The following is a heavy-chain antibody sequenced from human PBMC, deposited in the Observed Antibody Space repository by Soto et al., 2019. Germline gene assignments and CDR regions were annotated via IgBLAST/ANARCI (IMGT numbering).Heavy chain of an antibody. CDR1: GFSLSTSGMC. V-gene: IGHV2-70*01. Sequence: SGPTLVNPTQTLTLTCTFSGFSLSTSGMCVSWIRQPPGKALEWLALIDWDDDKYYSTSLKTRLTISKDTSKNQVVLTMTNMDPVDTATYYCARASTYDFWSGTNYFDYWGQGTLVTVSS. CDR3: ARASTYDFWSGTNYFDY. CDR2: IDWDDDK. J-gene: IGHJ4*02. D-gene: IGHD3-3*01.